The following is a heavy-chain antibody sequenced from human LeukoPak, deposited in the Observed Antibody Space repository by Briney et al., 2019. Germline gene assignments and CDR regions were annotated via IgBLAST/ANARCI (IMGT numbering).Heavy chain of an antibody. CDR2: INHSGST. V-gene: IGHV4-34*01. J-gene: IGHJ5*02. Sequence: PSETLSLTCAVYGGSFSGYYWSWIRQPPGKGLEWIGEINHSGSTNYNPSLKSRVTISVDTSKNQFSLKLSSVIAADTAVYYCARGGSPVYDFWSGKIRPGWFDPWGQGTLVTVSS. CDR1: GGSFSGYY. D-gene: IGHD3-3*01. CDR3: ARGGSPVYDFWSGKIRPGWFDP.